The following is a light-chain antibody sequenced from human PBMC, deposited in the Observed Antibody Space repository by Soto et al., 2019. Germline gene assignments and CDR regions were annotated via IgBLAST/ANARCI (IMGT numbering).Light chain of an antibody. CDR1: QGISNF. J-gene: IGKJ1*01. CDR2: AAS. CDR3: QKYNSAHWT. Sequence: DIQMTQSPSSLSASVGDRVTITCRASQGISNFLAWYQQKPGKVPKLLIYAASTLQSGVPSRFSGSGSGTDFTLTISSLQHEDVETYYCQKYNSAHWTLGQGTKADIK. V-gene: IGKV1-27*01.